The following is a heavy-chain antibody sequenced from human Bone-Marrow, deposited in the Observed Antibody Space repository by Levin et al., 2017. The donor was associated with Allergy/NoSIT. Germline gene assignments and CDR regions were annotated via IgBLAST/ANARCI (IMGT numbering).Heavy chain of an antibody. CDR1: GFTFSSYA. V-gene: IGHV3-23*01. Sequence: PSETLSLTCAASGFTFSSYAMSWVRQAPGKGLEWVSAISGSGGSTYYADSVKGRFTISRDNSKNTLYLQMNSLRAEDTAVYYCAKDKVLEQWLVKTGGFDYWGQGTLVTVSS. CDR3: AKDKVLEQWLVKTGGFDY. CDR2: ISGSGGST. J-gene: IGHJ4*02. D-gene: IGHD6-19*01.